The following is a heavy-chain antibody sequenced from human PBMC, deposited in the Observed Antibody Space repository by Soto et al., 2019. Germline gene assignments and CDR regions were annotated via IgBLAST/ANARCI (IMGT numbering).Heavy chain of an antibody. V-gene: IGHV5-51*01. CDR2: VYPGDSDS. CDR3: ARDYGGNSFPFDY. CDR1: GYNFGSFL. D-gene: IGHD4-17*01. Sequence: GESLKISCKGSGYNFGSFLIVWVRQMPGKGLEYIGIVYPGDSDSRYNPSFQGRVTISADKSFSTAYLQWSRLETSDTAMYYCARDYGGNSFPFDYWGQGTLVTVSS. J-gene: IGHJ4*02.